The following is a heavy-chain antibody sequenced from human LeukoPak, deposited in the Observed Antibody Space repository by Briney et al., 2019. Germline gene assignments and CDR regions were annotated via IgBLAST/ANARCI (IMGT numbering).Heavy chain of an antibody. D-gene: IGHD7-27*01. CDR1: GFTLSTYT. V-gene: IGHV3-23*01. CDR2: ICSSGGGI. J-gene: IGHJ4*02. CDR3: AIDPNWGTHS. Sequence: GGSLRLSCAASGFTLSTYTMYWVRHPPGKRLEWVSIICSSGGGIHYADSVKGRFTISRDNSKNALYLQMNSLRVEDTAVYYCAIDPNWGTHSWGQGVLVTVSS.